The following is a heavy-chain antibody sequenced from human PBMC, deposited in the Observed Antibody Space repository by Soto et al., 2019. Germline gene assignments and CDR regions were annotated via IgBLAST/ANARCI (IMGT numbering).Heavy chain of an antibody. Sequence: GGSLRLSCAASGFTFNSYAMSWVRQAPGKGLEWVSAISGSGGSTYYADSVKGRFTISRDNSKNTLYLQMNSLRAEDTAVYYCAKGGYYYYGMDVWGQGTTVTVSS. CDR1: GFTFNSYA. V-gene: IGHV3-23*01. CDR2: ISGSGGST. J-gene: IGHJ6*02. CDR3: AKGGYYYYGMDV.